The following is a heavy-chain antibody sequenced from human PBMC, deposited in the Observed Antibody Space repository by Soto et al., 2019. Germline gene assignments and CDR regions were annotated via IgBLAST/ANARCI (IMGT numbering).Heavy chain of an antibody. D-gene: IGHD2-15*01. J-gene: IGHJ4*02. CDR3: ARSALCSGGSCYFDY. V-gene: IGHV4-4*07. CDR1: GDSITDYY. Sequence: SETLSLTCTVSGDSITDYYWNWIRQPAGKGLEWIGRIYPSVTTDFNPSLKSRVTMSVDTSKIQFSLNLNSVTAADTAIYYCARSALCSGGSCYFDYWGQGTLVTV. CDR2: IYPSVTT.